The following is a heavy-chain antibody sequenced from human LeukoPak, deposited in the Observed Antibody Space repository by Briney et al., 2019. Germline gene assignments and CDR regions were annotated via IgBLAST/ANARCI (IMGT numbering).Heavy chain of an antibody. Sequence: SETPSLTCAVYGGSFSGYYWSWIRQPPGKGLEWIGEINHSGSTNYNPSLKSRVTISVDTSKNQFSLKLSSVTAADTAVYYCARGFRDGSLYYYYGMDVWGQGTTVTVSS. CDR3: ARGFRDGSLYYYYGMDV. J-gene: IGHJ6*02. CDR1: GGSFSGYY. V-gene: IGHV4-34*01. D-gene: IGHD5-24*01. CDR2: INHSGST.